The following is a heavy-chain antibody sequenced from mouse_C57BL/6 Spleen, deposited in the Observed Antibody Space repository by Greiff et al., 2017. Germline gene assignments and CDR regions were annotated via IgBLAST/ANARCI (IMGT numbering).Heavy chain of an antibody. CDR3: ARGGTLGQLRLPFDY. D-gene: IGHD3-2*02. V-gene: IGHV1-81*01. J-gene: IGHJ3*01. CDR1: GYTFTSYG. Sequence: QVQLQQSGAELARPGASVKLSCKASGYTFTSYGISWVKQRTGQGLEWIGEIYPRSGNTYYNEKFKGKATLTADKSAGTAYMELRRLTSEGSAVYFCARGGTLGQLRLPFDYWGQGTLVTVSA. CDR2: IYPRSGNT.